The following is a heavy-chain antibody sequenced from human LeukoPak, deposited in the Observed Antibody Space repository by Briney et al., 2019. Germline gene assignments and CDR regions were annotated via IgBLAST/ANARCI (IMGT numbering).Heavy chain of an antibody. CDR2: IGSSSSTI. V-gene: IGHV3-48*02. J-gene: IGHJ4*02. Sequence: GGSLRLSCAASGFTFSSYSMNWVRQAPGKGLEWVSYIGSSSSTIYYADSVKGRFTISRDNAKNSLYLQMNSLRDEDTAVYYCGRGYDILTGYYVEDYYFDSGGQGPLVTVSP. CDR1: GFTFSSYS. D-gene: IGHD3-9*01. CDR3: GRGYDILTGYYVEDYYFDS.